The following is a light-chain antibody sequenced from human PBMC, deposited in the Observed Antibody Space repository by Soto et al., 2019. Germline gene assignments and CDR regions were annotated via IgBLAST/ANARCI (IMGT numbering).Light chain of an antibody. Sequence: IVLTQSPGTLSLSPGEGATLSCRTSQSVSIRHLAWYQQRPGQAPRLLIYATSDRATGTPDRFSCSGSGTDLTLTITSLEPEEFAVYYCPQYGTSWTFGQGTKVEI. CDR2: ATS. J-gene: IGKJ1*01. V-gene: IGKV3-20*01. CDR1: QSVSIRH. CDR3: PQYGTSWT.